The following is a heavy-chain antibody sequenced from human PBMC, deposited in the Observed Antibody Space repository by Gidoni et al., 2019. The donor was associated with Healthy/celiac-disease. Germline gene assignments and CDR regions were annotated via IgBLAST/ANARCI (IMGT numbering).Heavy chain of an antibody. D-gene: IGHD6-19*01. Sequence: EVQLLESGGGLVQPGGSLRLSCAASRFTFSSYAMSWVRQAPGKGLEWVSAISGSGGSTYYADSVKGRFTISRDNSKNTLYLQMNSLRAEDTAVYYCAKGAGSVKYSSGWFDYWGQGTLVTVSS. V-gene: IGHV3-23*01. CDR2: ISGSGGST. CDR1: RFTFSSYA. J-gene: IGHJ4*02. CDR3: AKGAGSVKYSSGWFDY.